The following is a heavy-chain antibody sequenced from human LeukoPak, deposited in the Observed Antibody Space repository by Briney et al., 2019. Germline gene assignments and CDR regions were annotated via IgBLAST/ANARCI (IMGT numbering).Heavy chain of an antibody. CDR3: ARGRLLSDY. V-gene: IGHV4-34*01. CDR1: GGSFSGYY. D-gene: IGHD2-15*01. CDR2: INHSGST. Sequence: PSETLSLTCAVYGGSFSGYYWSWIRQPPGKGLEWIGEINHSGSTNYYPSLKSRVTISVDTSKNQFSLNLSSVTAADTAMYYCARGRLLSDYWGQGTLVTVSS. J-gene: IGHJ4*02.